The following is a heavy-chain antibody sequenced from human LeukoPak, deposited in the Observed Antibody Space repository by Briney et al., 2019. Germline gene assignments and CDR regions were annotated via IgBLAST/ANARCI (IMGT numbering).Heavy chain of an antibody. CDR3: ARDGVCYDSSGYFESFDY. J-gene: IGHJ4*02. CDR2: IIPIFGTA. Sequence: SVKVSCKASGGTFSSYAISWVRQAPGQGLEWMGRIIPIFGTANYAQKFQGRVTITTDESTSTAYMELSSLRSEDTAVYYCARDGVCYDSSGYFESFDYWGQGTLVTVSS. D-gene: IGHD3-22*01. V-gene: IGHV1-69*05. CDR1: GGTFSSYA.